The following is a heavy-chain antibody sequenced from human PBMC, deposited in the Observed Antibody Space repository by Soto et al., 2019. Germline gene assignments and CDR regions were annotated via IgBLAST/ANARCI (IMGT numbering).Heavy chain of an antibody. CDR2: ISSNGGST. J-gene: IGHJ6*02. V-gene: IGHV3-64*01. Sequence: EVQLVESGGGLVQPGGSLRLSCAASGFTFSSYAMHWVRQAPGKGLEYVSAISSNGGSTYYANSVKGRFTISRDNSKNTLYLQMGSLRAEDMAVYYCARGGVVVFGVDVWGQGTTVTVSS. CDR1: GFTFSSYA. CDR3: ARGGVVVFGVDV. D-gene: IGHD3-3*01.